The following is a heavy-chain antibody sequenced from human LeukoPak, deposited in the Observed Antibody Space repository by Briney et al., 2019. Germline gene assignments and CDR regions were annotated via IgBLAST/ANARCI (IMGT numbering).Heavy chain of an antibody. Sequence: PGGSLRLSCAASGFIFSTYSLNWVRQAPGKGLEGVSSISSSSIYIYYANSVKGRFTISRDNAKNSLYLQMNSLRAEDTAVYYCARFDAAAGTGFDYWGQGILVTVSS. J-gene: IGHJ4*02. V-gene: IGHV3-21*01. CDR2: ISSSSIYI. CDR1: GFIFSTYS. CDR3: ARFDAAAGTGFDY. D-gene: IGHD6-13*01.